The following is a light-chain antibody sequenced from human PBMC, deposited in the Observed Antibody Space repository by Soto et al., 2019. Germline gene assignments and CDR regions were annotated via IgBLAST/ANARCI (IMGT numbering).Light chain of an antibody. CDR3: QQSYSSPYT. CDR2: GVS. CDR1: QSFSNF. J-gene: IGKJ2*01. V-gene: IGKV1-39*01. Sequence: DIQMTQSPSTLSASVGDSVTITCRASQSFSNFLAWFQQKPGKAPKLLIYGVSNLESGVPSRFSGSGSGTDFTLTISSLQPEDFATYYCQQSYSSPYTFGRGTKVEI.